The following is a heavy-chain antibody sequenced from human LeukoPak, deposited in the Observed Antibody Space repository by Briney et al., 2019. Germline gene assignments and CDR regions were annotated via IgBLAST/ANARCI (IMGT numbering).Heavy chain of an antibody. V-gene: IGHV1-18*01. CDR1: GGTFSSYA. D-gene: IGHD4-11*01. CDR3: ARNLYSNLLDY. Sequence: ASVKVSCKASGGTFSSYAISWVRQAPGQGLEWMGWISAYNGNTNYAQKLQGRVTMTTDTSTSTAYMELRSLRSDDTAVYYCARNLYSNLLDYWGQGTLVTVSS. J-gene: IGHJ4*02. CDR2: ISAYNGNT.